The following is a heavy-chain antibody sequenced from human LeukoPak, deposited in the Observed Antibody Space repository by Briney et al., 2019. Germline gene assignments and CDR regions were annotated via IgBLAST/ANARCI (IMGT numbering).Heavy chain of an antibody. CDR2: IHYRGST. V-gene: IGHV4-30-4*08. J-gene: IGHJ4*02. D-gene: IGHD5-12*01. Sequence: SQTLSLTCTVSGDSISSGDHYWSWIRQPPGKGLEWIGYIHYRGSTYYNPSLKSRVIISGDMSKNRFSLSLNSLTAADSAVYYCARAAAVTNTYFDFDYWGQGTLVTVSS. CDR3: ARAAAVTNTYFDFDY. CDR1: GDSISSGDHY.